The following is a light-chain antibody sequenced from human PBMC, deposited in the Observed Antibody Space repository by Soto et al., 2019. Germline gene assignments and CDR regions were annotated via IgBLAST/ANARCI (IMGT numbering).Light chain of an antibody. J-gene: IGKJ2*01. Sequence: ETVMTQSPATLSVSPGERATLSCRASQSISSDLAWYQHKPGQAPRLLIYGASTTATGIPVRFSGSGSGTEFTLTISSLQSEDFAVYYCQQYNNWPRIFGQGNKLEIK. CDR1: QSISSD. CDR2: GAS. V-gene: IGKV3-15*01. CDR3: QQYNNWPRI.